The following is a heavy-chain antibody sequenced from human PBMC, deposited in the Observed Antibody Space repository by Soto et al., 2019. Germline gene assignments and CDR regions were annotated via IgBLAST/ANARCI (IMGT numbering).Heavy chain of an antibody. Sequence: QVHLQESGPGLVKPSQTLSLTCTVSGGSISSGDYYWSWIRQPPGKGLEWIGYIYYSGSTYYNPYLKSRVTIAVDTSKNQFSLKLSSVTGADTSVYDCAIYVGNSVYFAYWGQGTLVTVSS. CDR3: AIYVGNSVYFAY. CDR1: GGSISSGDYY. V-gene: IGHV4-30-4*01. J-gene: IGHJ4*02. CDR2: IYYSGST. D-gene: IGHD3-16*01.